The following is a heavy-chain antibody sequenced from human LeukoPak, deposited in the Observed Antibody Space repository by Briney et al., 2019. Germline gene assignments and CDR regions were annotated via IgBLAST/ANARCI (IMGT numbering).Heavy chain of an antibody. CDR1: GFTFSSYA. CDR2: ISYDGSNK. CDR3: ARQDGYNLDY. D-gene: IGHD5-24*01. Sequence: GRSLRLSCAASGFTFSSYAMHWVRQAPGKGLEWVAVISYDGSNKYYADSVKGRFTISRDNSKNTLYLQMNSLRAEDTAVYYCARQDGYNLDYWGQGTLVTVSS. V-gene: IGHV3-30-3*01. J-gene: IGHJ4*02.